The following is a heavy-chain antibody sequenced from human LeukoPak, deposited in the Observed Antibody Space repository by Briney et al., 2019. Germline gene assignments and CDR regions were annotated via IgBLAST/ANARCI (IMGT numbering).Heavy chain of an antibody. CDR2: ITSSGDGT. D-gene: IGHD3-22*01. V-gene: IGHV3-23*01. Sequence: GGSLRLSCAASGFTFSIYAMSWVRQAPGKGLQWVSSITSSGDGTYYADPVKGRFTISRDNSENMLYLQMNSLRVEDTAVYFCAKDRPNYYGSNGHYYRRDGDYWGQGTLVTVSS. CDR3: AKDRPNYYGSNGHYYRRDGDY. J-gene: IGHJ4*02. CDR1: GFTFSIYA.